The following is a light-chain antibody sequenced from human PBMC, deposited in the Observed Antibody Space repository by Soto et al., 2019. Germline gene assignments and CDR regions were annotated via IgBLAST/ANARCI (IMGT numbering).Light chain of an antibody. CDR3: QQYYRSPPTYT. CDR2: WAS. CDR1: QSVFYSSNNKNY. J-gene: IGKJ2*01. Sequence: DIVMTQSPDSLAVSLGERATINCKSSQSVFYSSNNKNYLAWYQLKPRQPPKLLIYWASTRESGVPDRFSGSGSETDFTLTISSLQAEDVAVYYCQQYYRSPPTYTFGQGTKLEIK. V-gene: IGKV4-1*01.